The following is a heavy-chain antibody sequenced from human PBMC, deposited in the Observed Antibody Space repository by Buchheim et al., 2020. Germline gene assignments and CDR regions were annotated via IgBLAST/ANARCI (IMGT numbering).Heavy chain of an antibody. CDR3: ARDKGRRIVVDYYYYGMDV. Sequence: QVQLVQSGAEVKKPGSSVKVSCKASGGTFSSYAISWVRQAPGQGLEWMGGIIPIFGTANYAQKFQGRVTITADDSTSTAYLELSSLRYEDTAVYYCARDKGRRIVVDYYYYGMDVWGQGTT. V-gene: IGHV1-69*12. CDR1: GGTFSSYA. J-gene: IGHJ6*02. D-gene: IGHD2-21*01. CDR2: IIPIFGTA.